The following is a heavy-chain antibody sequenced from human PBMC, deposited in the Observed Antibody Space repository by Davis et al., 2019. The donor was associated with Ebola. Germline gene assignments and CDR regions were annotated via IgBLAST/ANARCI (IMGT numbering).Heavy chain of an antibody. J-gene: IGHJ5*02. V-gene: IGHV1-69*13. Sequence: AASVNVSCQASGCTFSSYAISWVRQAPGQGLEWMGGIIPIFGTANYAQKFQGRVTITADESTSTAYMELSSLRSEDTAVYYCAREGGNYQRQYNWFDPWGQGTLVTVSS. D-gene: IGHD1-7*01. CDR1: GCTFSSYA. CDR2: IIPIFGTA. CDR3: AREGGNYQRQYNWFDP.